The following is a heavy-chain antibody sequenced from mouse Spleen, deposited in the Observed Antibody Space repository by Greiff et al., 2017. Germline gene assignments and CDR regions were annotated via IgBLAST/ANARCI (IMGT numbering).Heavy chain of an antibody. J-gene: IGHJ2*01. CDR2: IYPGDGDT. V-gene: IGHV1-82*01. D-gene: IGHD4-1*01. CDR3: ARGTGRYFDY. CDR1: GYAFSSSW. Sequence: VQLQQSGPELVKPGASVKISCKASGYAFSSSWMNWVKQRPGKGLEWIGRIYPGDGDTNYNEKFKSKATLTVDKSSSTAYMQLSSLTSEDSAVYYCARGTGRYFDYWGQGTTLTVSS.